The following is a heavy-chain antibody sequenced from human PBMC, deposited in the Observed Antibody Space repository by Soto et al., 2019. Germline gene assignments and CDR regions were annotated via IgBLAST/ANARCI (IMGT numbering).Heavy chain of an antibody. Sequence: GGSLRLSCTASGFTFSSVAMAWVRQTPGKGLEWVSGITDSGGDTDYSDSVKGRFTISRDNAKNSLYLQMNSLRAEDTAVYYCARDWGSGWHYGMDVWGQGTTVTVSS. J-gene: IGHJ6*02. V-gene: IGHV3-23*01. CDR3: ARDWGSGWHYGMDV. CDR1: GFTFSSVA. D-gene: IGHD6-19*01. CDR2: ITDSGGDT.